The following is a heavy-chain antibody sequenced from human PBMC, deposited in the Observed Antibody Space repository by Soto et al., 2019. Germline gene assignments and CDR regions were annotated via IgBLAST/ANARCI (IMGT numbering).Heavy chain of an antibody. CDR1: GGSVSSGSYY. D-gene: IGHD1-26*01. Sequence: VSGGSVSSGSYYWSWIRQPPGKGLEWIGYIYYSGSTNYNPSLKSRVTISVDTSKNQFSLKLSSVTAADTAVYYCARSRSGSYYDDYWGQGALVPVSS. CDR2: IYYSGST. V-gene: IGHV4-61*01. CDR3: ARSRSGSYYDDY. J-gene: IGHJ4*02.